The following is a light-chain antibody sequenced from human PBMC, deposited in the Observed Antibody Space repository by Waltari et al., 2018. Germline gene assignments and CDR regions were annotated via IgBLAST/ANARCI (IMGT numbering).Light chain of an antibody. CDR1: QSIKSW. J-gene: IGKJ1*01. CDR3: QQYDSYSGT. Sequence: DIQMTQSPSTLSASIGDRVTITCRASQSIKSWLAWYQQKPGKAPKLLIYKASSLESGVPSRVSGSEFGTKFTLTISSLQPDDFATYYCQQYDSYSGTFGQGTKVEIK. V-gene: IGKV1-5*03. CDR2: KAS.